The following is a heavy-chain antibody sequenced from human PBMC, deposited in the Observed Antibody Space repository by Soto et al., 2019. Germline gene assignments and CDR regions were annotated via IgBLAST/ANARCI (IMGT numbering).Heavy chain of an antibody. CDR2: ISSNGGST. V-gene: IGHV3-64D*06. J-gene: IGHJ4*02. CDR3: VKYRYSSSWYDY. Sequence: EVQLVESGGGLVQPGGSLRLSCSASGFTFSSYAMHWVRQAPGKGLEYVSAISSNGGSTYYADSVKGRFTISRDNSKNKLYLQMRSLRAEDPAVYYCVKYRYSSSWYDYWGEVTLVTV. D-gene: IGHD6-13*01. CDR1: GFTFSSYA.